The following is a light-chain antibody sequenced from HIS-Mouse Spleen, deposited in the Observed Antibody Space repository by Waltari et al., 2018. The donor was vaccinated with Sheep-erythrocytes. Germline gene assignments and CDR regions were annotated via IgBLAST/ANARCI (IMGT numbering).Light chain of an antibody. Sequence: EIVLTQSPATLSFSPGERATLSCRASQSVSSYLAWYQQKPGQAPRLLIYDASNRATGIPARFSGSGSGTDFTLTISCLQSEDFATYYCQQYYSYPLTFGGGTKVEIK. CDR1: QSVSSY. J-gene: IGKJ4*01. CDR3: QQYYSYPLT. CDR2: DAS. V-gene: IGKV3-11*01.